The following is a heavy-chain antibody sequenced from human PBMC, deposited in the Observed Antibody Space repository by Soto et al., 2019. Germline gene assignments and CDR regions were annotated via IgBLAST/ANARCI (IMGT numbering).Heavy chain of an antibody. CDR1: GGTVASSHW. CDR3: AREIVTAGGNNYFDP. D-gene: IGHD2-21*02. V-gene: IGHV4-4*02. CDR2: VYHTGDT. J-gene: IGHJ5*02. Sequence: SETLSLTCGVSGGTVASSHWWRWVRQSPGRGLEWVGNVYHTGDTNYNPSLQSRATLSVDKSNNQFSLRLTSVTAAATAVYFCAREIVTAGGNNYFDPWGPGTLVTVSS.